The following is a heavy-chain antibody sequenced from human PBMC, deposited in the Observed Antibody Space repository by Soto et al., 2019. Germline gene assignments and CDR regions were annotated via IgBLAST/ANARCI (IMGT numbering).Heavy chain of an antibody. Sequence: QVQLVESGGGVVQPGRSLRLSCAASGFTFSSYAMHWVRQAPGKGLEWVAVISYDGSNKYYADSVKGRFTISRDNSKNTLYLQMNSLRAEDTAVYYCARDGCSSTSCYPLPYYYYYGMDVWGQGTTVTVSS. CDR1: GFTFSSYA. V-gene: IGHV3-30-3*01. CDR2: ISYDGSNK. D-gene: IGHD2-2*01. J-gene: IGHJ6*02. CDR3: ARDGCSSTSCYPLPYYYYYGMDV.